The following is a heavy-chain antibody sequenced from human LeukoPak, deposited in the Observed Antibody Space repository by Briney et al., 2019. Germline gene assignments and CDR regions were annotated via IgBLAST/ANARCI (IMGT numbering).Heavy chain of an antibody. J-gene: IGHJ3*02. V-gene: IGHV3-66*01. Sequence: GGSLRLSCAASGFTVSSNYMSWVRQAPGKGLEWVSVIYSGGSTYYADSVKGRFTISRDNSKNTLYLQMNSLRAEDTAVYYCARGRGQWLDTDAFDIWGQGTMVTVSS. D-gene: IGHD6-19*01. CDR3: ARGRGQWLDTDAFDI. CDR2: IYSGGST. CDR1: GFTVSSNY.